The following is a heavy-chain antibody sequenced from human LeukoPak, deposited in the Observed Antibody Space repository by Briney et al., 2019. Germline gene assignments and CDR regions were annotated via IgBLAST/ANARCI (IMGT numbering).Heavy chain of an antibody. CDR2: MNPNSGNT. V-gene: IGHV1-8*01. J-gene: IGHJ4*02. Sequence: ASVKVSCKASGYTFTSYDINWVRQATGQGLEWMGWMNPNSGNTGYAQKFQGRVTMTRNTSISAAYMELSSLRSEDTAVYYCARALTMVRGVNPGYWGQGTLVTVSS. CDR1: GYTFTSYD. CDR3: ARALTMVRGVNPGY. D-gene: IGHD3-10*01.